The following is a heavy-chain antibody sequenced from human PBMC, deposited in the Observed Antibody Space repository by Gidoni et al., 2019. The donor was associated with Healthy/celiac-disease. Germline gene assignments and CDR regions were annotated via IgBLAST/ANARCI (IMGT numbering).Heavy chain of an antibody. CDR1: GGSISSSSYY. J-gene: IGHJ6*02. V-gene: IGHV4-39*01. CDR2: IYYSGST. D-gene: IGHD3-3*01. Sequence: QLQLQESGPGLVKPSETLSLTCTVSGGSISSSSYYWGWIRQPPGKGLEWIGSIYYSGSTYYNPSLKSRVTISVDTSKNQFSLKLSSVTAADTAVYYCARSEDDFWSGYPSYYYGMDVWGQGTTVTVSS. CDR3: ARSEDDFWSGYPSYYYGMDV.